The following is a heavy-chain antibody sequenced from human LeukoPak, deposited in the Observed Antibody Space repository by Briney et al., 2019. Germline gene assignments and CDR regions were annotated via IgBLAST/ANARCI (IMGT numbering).Heavy chain of an antibody. Sequence: GGSLRLSCVASGFTFSDYSLNWVRQTPGKGLEWVAHIDPETRNIFYADSVKGRFTLSRDNAKSSMFLQMNSLRADDTAVYYCAMKAVPRPRLHDAFDFWGQGTVVSVSS. J-gene: IGHJ3*01. CDR3: AMKAVPRPRLHDAFDF. CDR1: GFTFSDYS. D-gene: IGHD5-24*01. V-gene: IGHV3-48*01. CDR2: IDPETRNI.